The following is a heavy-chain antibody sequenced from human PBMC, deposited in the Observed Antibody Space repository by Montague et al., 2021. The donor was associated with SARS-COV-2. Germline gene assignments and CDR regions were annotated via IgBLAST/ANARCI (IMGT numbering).Heavy chain of an antibody. CDR3: ASFAYRLLFIASYYGMDV. J-gene: IGHJ6*02. D-gene: IGHD2-2*01. CDR2: ISHSGST. V-gene: IGHV4-34*01. Sequence: SETLSLTCAVYGGSFSGYYWCWIRKPPGKGLERIGEISHSGSTNYNPTPKRRGSISIDTSKNQFSLKLSSVTAADTAVYYCASFAYRLLFIASYYGMDVWGQGTMVTVSS. CDR1: GGSFSGYY.